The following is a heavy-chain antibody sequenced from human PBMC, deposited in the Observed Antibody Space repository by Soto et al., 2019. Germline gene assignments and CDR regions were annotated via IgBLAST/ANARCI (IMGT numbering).Heavy chain of an antibody. J-gene: IGHJ5*02. D-gene: IGHD6-6*01. CDR1: GFTFSSYW. CDR3: ARDGRSSSSATGSVWFDP. V-gene: IGHV3-7*01. CDR2: IKQDGSEK. Sequence: GGSLRLSCAASGFTFSSYWMSWVRQAPGKGLEWVANIKQDGSEKYYVDSVKGRFTISRDNAKNSLYLQMNSLRAEDTAVYYCARDGRSSSSATGSVWFDPWGQGTLVTVSS.